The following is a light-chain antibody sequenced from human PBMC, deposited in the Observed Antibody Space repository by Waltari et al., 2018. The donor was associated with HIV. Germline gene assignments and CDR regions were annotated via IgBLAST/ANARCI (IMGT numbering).Light chain of an antibody. CDR3: AVWDDRLSGRL. V-gene: IGLV1-47*01. CDR2: RNN. CDR1: TPNVRNNY. J-gene: IGLJ2*01. Sequence: SVLAQPRSVSGTPGQTVNIPCSGSTPNVRNNYVYWYQQVTGVAPKLLIFRNNQRPSGVPDRFSGSKSGTSASLAISGLRTEDEAEYYCAVWDDRLSGRLFGGGTKVTVL.